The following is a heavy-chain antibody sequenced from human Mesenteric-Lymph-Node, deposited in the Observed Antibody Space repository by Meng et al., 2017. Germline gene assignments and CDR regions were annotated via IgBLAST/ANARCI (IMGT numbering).Heavy chain of an antibody. Sequence: LSCIVSGGSISSSSYYWGWTRHPPGKGLEWTGSIYYSGSTYYNPSPKSRVTISVDTSKNQFSLKLSSVTAADTAVYYSAGVGLQYGNWFDPWGERTRVTVSS. V-gene: IGHV4-39*07. CDR2: IYYSGST. D-gene: IGHD3-16*01. CDR1: GGSISSSSYY. J-gene: IGHJ5*02. CDR3: AGVGLQYGNWFDP.